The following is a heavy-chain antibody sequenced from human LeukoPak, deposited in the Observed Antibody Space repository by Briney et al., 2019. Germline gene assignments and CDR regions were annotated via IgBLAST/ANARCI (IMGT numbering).Heavy chain of an antibody. CDR1: GFTFSTNS. J-gene: IGHJ4*02. V-gene: IGHV3-64D*08. CDR3: ASAGSGLY. D-gene: IGHD6-19*01. Sequence: GGSLRLSCSASGFTFSTNSMHWVRQAPGKGLEFVSAITSNGGSTYYADSVKGRFTISRDNSKNTLYLQMSSLRAEDTAVYYCASAGSGLYWGQGTLVTVSS. CDR2: ITSNGGST.